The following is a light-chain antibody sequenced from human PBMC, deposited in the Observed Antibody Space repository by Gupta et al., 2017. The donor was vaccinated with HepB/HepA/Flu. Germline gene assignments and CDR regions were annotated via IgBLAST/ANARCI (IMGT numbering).Light chain of an antibody. CDR2: LSS. Sequence: DIVLSQSPLSLSVTPGEPASISCRSSQSLVHCNGHNYFNWYLQKPGQSPQLLIYLSSNRTSGVPDRFSGRGSGTDFTLTISSVGTEDVGVYYCMQTLQTPWTFGQGTRLEMK. CDR3: MQTLQTPWT. CDR1: QSLVHCNGHNY. V-gene: IGKV2-28*01. J-gene: IGKJ2*02.